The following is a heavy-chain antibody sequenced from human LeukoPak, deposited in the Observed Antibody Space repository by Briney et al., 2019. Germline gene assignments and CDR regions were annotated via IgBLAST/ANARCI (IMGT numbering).Heavy chain of an antibody. CDR3: AREVRYTGSYYDY. CDR1: GFTFNTYS. CDR2: ISFSSRTI. J-gene: IGHJ4*02. V-gene: IGHV3-48*04. Sequence: PGGSLRLSCAASGFTFNTYSMNWVRQAPGKGLEWISYISFSSRTIYYADSVKGRFTISRDNAKNSLFLQMNSLRAEDTAVYYCAREVRYTGSYYDYWGQGTLVTVSS. D-gene: IGHD1-26*01.